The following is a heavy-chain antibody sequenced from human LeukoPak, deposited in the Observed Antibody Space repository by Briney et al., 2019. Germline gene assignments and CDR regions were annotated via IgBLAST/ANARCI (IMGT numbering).Heavy chain of an antibody. CDR3: AELGITMIGGV. J-gene: IGHJ6*04. Sequence: GGSLRLSCAASGFTFSCYEMNWVRQAPGKGLEWVSYISSSGSTIYYADSVKGRFTISRDNAKNSLYLQMNSLRAEDTAVYYCAELGITMIGGVWGKGTTVTVSS. CDR1: GFTFSCYE. D-gene: IGHD3-10*02. CDR2: ISSSGSTI. V-gene: IGHV3-48*03.